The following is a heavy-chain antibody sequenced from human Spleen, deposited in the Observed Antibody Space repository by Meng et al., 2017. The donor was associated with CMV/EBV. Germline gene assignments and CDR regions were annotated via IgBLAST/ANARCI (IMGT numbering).Heavy chain of an antibody. CDR2: INHSGST. V-gene: IGHV4-34*01. CDR3: ARGGLEWLFDIGLNF. D-gene: IGHD3-3*01. Sequence: YGGSFSGYSWSWIRQPPGKGLEWIGEINHSGSTNYNPSLKSRVTISGDTSKNQFSLKLGSVTAADTAVYYCARGGLEWLFDIGLNFWGQGTLVTVSS. J-gene: IGHJ4*02. CDR1: GGSFSGYS.